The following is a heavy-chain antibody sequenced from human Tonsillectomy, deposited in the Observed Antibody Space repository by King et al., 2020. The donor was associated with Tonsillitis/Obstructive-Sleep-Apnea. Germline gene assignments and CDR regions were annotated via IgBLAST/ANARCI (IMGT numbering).Heavy chain of an antibody. J-gene: IGHJ3*02. V-gene: IGHV1-2*02. CDR3: ARDLNSIALHDAFEI. CDR2: INPNSGGT. D-gene: IGHD6-6*01. CDR1: GYTFTGYS. Sequence: QLVQSGAEVKKPGASVKVSCKASGYTFTGYSMHWVRQAPGQGLEWMGWINPNSGGTNYAQKFQGRVTMTRDTSISTVYMELSRLRSDDTAVYYCARDLNSIALHDAFEIWGQGTVVTVSS.